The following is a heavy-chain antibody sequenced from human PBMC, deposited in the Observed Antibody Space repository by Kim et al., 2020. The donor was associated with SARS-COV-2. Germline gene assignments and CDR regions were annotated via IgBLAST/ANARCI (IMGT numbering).Heavy chain of an antibody. Sequence: GGSLRLSCAASGFTFSSYSMNWVRQAPGKGLEWVSSISSSSSYIYYADSVKGRFTISRDNAKNSLYLQMNSLRAEDTAVYYCARDGRVQYSSSWGNWFDPWGQGTLVTVSS. D-gene: IGHD6-13*01. CDR1: GFTFSSYS. V-gene: IGHV3-21*01. J-gene: IGHJ5*02. CDR2: ISSSSSYI. CDR3: ARDGRVQYSSSWGNWFDP.